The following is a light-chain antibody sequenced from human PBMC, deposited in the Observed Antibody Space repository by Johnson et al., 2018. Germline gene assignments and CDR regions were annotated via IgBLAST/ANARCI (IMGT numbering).Light chain of an antibody. Sequence: QSVLTQPPSVSAAPGQKVTISCSGSSSNIGNNYVSWYQQLPGTAPKLLIYDNNKRPSGIPDRFSGSKSGTSATLGITGLQTGAVADYYCGTWDSSLSAGNVFGTGTKVTVL. J-gene: IGLJ1*01. CDR1: SSNIGNNY. CDR3: GTWDSSLSAGNV. CDR2: DNN. V-gene: IGLV1-51*01.